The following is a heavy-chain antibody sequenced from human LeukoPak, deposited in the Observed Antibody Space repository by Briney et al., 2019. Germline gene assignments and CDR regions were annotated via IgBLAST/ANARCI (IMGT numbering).Heavy chain of an antibody. CDR1: GGSISSYY. Sequence: PSETLSLTCTVSGGSISSYYWSWIRQPPGKGLEWIGYIYYSGSTNYNPSLKSRLTISIDTSENQFSLKLSSVTATDTAVYYCAREYSSPSGRRAFDIWGQGTMVTVSS. J-gene: IGHJ3*02. CDR2: IYYSGST. CDR3: AREYSSPSGRRAFDI. D-gene: IGHD6-6*01. V-gene: IGHV4-59*08.